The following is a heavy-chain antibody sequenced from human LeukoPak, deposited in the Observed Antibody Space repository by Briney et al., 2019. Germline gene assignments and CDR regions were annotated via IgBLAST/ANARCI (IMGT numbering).Heavy chain of an antibody. CDR1: GVSISSTSYY. Sequence: PSETLSLTCIVSGVSISSTSYYWGWIRQPPGKGLEWIGSIYSGGSTYYNPSLKSRVLISVDTSKNQFSLKLSSVTAADTAVYYCARLQGDSTAVFDYWGQGTLVTVSS. CDR2: IYSGGST. J-gene: IGHJ4*02. D-gene: IGHD2-21*01. V-gene: IGHV4-39*07. CDR3: ARLQGDSTAVFDY.